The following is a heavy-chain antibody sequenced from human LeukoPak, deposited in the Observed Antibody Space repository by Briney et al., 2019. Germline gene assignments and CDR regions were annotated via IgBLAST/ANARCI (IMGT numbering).Heavy chain of an antibody. V-gene: IGHV4-59*02. J-gene: IGHJ6*02. CDR3: ARDLVSTGPYYYSMDI. D-gene: IGHD5/OR15-5a*01. CDR1: GGFATYYG. Sequence: SETLSLTCTVSGGFATYYGWSWIRQPPGKGLEWIGFVYNTGTTKYNPSLKSRVTISQDTSRNQFSLKLTSVTAADTAVYYCARDLVSTGPYYYSMDIWGQGTTVTVSS. CDR2: VYNTGTT.